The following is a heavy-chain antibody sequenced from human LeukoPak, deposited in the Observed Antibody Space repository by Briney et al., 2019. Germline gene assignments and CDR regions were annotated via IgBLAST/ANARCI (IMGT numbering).Heavy chain of an antibody. D-gene: IGHD5-12*01. CDR1: GGSISSSSYY. CDR2: IYYSGST. Sequence: TSETLSLTCTVSGGSISSSSYYWGWIRQPPGKGLEWIGSIYYSGSTYYNPSLKSRVTISVDTSKNQFSLKLSSVTAADTAVYYCARGVYSGYADYWGQGTLVTVSS. V-gene: IGHV4-39*07. CDR3: ARGVYSGYADY. J-gene: IGHJ4*02.